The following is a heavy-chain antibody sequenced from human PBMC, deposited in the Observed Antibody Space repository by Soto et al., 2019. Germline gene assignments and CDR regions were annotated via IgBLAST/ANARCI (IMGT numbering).Heavy chain of an antibody. Sequence: PGGSLRLSCTASEFTFYTYAMTWVRQAPGKGLEWVSSITDTDVSTYYADSVKGRFTISRDNSRNTLYLQMNSLRTDDTAVYYCAKDTPVVMFLFDSWGRGTLVTVSS. V-gene: IGHV3-23*01. J-gene: IGHJ4*02. CDR1: EFTFYTYA. CDR3: AKDTPVVMFLFDS. D-gene: IGHD2-21*01. CDR2: ITDTDVST.